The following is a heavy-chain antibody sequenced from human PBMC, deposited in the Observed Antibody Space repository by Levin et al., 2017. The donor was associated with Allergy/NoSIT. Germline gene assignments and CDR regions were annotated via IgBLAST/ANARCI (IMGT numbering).Heavy chain of an antibody. CDR1: GFTFSSYE. CDR3: ARQLGNFWSGYNSFDY. Sequence: GESLKISCAASGFTFSSYEMNWVRRAPGKGLEWVSYISSTGSTIYSADSVKGRFTISRDNAKNSLYLHMNSLRAEDTAVYYCARQLGNFWSGYNSFDYWGQGTLVTVSS. J-gene: IGHJ4*02. V-gene: IGHV3-48*03. D-gene: IGHD3-3*01. CDR2: ISSTGSTI.